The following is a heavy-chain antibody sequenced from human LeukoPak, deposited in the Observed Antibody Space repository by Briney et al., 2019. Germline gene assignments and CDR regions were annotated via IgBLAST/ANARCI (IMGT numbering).Heavy chain of an antibody. D-gene: IGHD5-18*01. CDR2: IYYSGST. CDR3: ARGIQLWLRNYYYYYYMDV. J-gene: IGHJ6*03. V-gene: IGHV4-59*01. CDR1: GGSISSYY. Sequence: PSETLSLTCTVSGGSISSYYWSWIRQPPGKGLEWIGYIYYSGSTNYNPSLKSRVTISVDTSKNQFSLKLSPVTAADTAVYYCARGIQLWLRNYYYYYYMDVWGKGTTVTVSS.